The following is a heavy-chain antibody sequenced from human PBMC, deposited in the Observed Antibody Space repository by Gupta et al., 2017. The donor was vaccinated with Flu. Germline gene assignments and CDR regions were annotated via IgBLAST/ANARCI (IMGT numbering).Heavy chain of an antibody. Sequence: QVQLQQWGAGLLKPSETLSLTCAVYGGSFSGYYWSWIRQPPGKGLEWSGKSNQSGSPNYNPSLKSRVTISVDTSKNQFSLKLSSVTAADTAVYYGAYGDYWGQGTLVTVSS. CDR1: GGSFSGYY. CDR2: SNQSGSP. CDR3: AYGDY. V-gene: IGHV4-34*01. J-gene: IGHJ4*02. D-gene: IGHD4-17*01.